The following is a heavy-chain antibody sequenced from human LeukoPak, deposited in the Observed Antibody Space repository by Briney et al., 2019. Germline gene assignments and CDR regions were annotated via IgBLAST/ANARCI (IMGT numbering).Heavy chain of an antibody. V-gene: IGHV3-66*01. Sequence: GGSLRLSCAASGFTVSSNYMSWVRQAPGEGLEWVSVIYSGGSTYYADSVKGRFTISRGNSKNTLYLQMNSLRAEDTAVYYCARDDVGMGPFDYWGQGTLVTVSS. CDR3: ARDDVGMGPFDY. J-gene: IGHJ4*02. D-gene: IGHD3-3*01. CDR2: IYSGGST. CDR1: GFTVSSNY.